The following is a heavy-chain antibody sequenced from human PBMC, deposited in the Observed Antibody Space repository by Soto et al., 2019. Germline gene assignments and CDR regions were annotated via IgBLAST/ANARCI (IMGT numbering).Heavy chain of an antibody. V-gene: IGHV6-1*01. J-gene: IGHJ6*02. Sequence: SQTLSLTCAISGDSVSTNSATWDWIRQSPSRGLEWLGRTYYRSKWYNDYAVSVKSRITINPDTSKNQFSLQLNSVTPEDTAVYYCASEQWLVDYGMDVWGQGTTVTVSS. CDR1: GDSVSTNSAT. CDR2: TYYRSKWYN. CDR3: ASEQWLVDYGMDV. D-gene: IGHD6-19*01.